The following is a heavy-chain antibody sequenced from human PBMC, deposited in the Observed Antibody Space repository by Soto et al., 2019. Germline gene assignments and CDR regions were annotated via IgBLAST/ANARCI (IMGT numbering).Heavy chain of an antibody. CDR2: MNPYSVNT. V-gene: IGHV1-8*01. Sequence: QVQLVQSGAEVKKPGDSVKVSCKASGYTFSDYDINWVRQAAGQGLEWMGWMNPYSVNTGYAQKFQVRVTMTTYTSITTAYLGLCSLTLEATDIFRCARGRFRRTSFDPWGQGNLVTVYS. CDR3: ARGRFRRTSFDP. J-gene: IGHJ5*02. CDR1: GYTFSDYD. D-gene: IGHD3-16*01.